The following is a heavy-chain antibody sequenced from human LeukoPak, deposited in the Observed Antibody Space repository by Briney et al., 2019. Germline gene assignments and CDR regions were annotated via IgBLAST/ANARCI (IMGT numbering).Heavy chain of an antibody. CDR2: IYTSGTT. D-gene: IGHD4-17*01. Sequence: PSQTLSLTCTVFGGSISSGSDYWSWIRQPAGKGLEWIGRIYTSGTTIYNTSLKSRVTISLDTAKNQFSLKLTSVTAADTAVYYCAMGPIYDYGDYYLDYWGQGTLVTVSS. CDR1: GGSISSGSDY. V-gene: IGHV4-61*02. CDR3: AMGPIYDYGDYYLDY. J-gene: IGHJ4*02.